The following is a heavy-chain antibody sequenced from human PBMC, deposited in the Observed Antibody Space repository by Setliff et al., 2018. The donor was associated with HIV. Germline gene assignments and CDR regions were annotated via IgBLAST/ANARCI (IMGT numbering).Heavy chain of an antibody. J-gene: IGHJ4*02. V-gene: IGHV1-2*02. CDR2: INPNSGGT. D-gene: IGHD4-17*01. CDR3: ARGHSTVDFDY. CDR1: GYNFGSYF. Sequence: ASVKVSCKASGYNFGSYFMHWVRQAPGQGLEWMGWINPNSGGTNYAQKFQSRVTMTRDTSISTAYMELSRLRSDDTAVYYCARGHSTVDFDYWGQGTLVTVSS.